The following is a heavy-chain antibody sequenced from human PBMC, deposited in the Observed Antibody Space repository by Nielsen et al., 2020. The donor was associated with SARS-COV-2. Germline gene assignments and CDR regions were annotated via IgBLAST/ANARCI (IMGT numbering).Heavy chain of an antibody. V-gene: IGHV3-7*02. CDR1: GFTFSSYW. CDR3: ATGIGPDYGDYVGYYGMDV. CDR2: IKQDGSEK. D-gene: IGHD4-17*01. Sequence: GESLKISCAASGFTFSSYWMSWVRQAPGKGLEWVANIKQDGSEKYYVDSVKGRFTISRDNAKNSLYLQMNSLRAEDTAVYYCATGIGPDYGDYVGYYGMDVWGQGTTVAVSS. J-gene: IGHJ6*02.